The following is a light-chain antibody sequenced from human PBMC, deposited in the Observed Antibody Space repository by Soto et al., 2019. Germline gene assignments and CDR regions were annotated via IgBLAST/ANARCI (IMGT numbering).Light chain of an antibody. Sequence: DIQLTQSPSFLSASVGDRVTITCRASQDISDYLAWYQQRPGKAPKLLIYAASTLQSGVPSRFSGSGSGTEFTLTISSLQPEDFATYYCQQLNSYPRAFGQGTRLEI. V-gene: IGKV1-9*01. CDR3: QQLNSYPRA. CDR1: QDISDY. J-gene: IGKJ5*01. CDR2: AAS.